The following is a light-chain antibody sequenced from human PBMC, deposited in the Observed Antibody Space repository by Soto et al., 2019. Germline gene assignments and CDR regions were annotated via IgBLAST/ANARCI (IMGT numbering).Light chain of an antibody. CDR1: QIVSNY. Sequence: EIVFTQSPATLSLSPGESATLSCRASQIVSNYIAWYQHKPDQAPRLLIYDASNRAAGIPTRFRGRGSGTDFTLTITSLEPEDSAVYYCQLRSSWPTFGGGTKVEIK. J-gene: IGKJ4*01. CDR2: DAS. CDR3: QLRSSWPT. V-gene: IGKV3-11*01.